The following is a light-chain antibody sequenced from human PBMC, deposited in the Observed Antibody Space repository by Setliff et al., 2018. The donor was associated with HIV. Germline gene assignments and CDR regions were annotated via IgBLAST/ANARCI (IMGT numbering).Light chain of an antibody. CDR1: SSDVGGYNY. CDR3: SSYAAGNTFV. Sequence: QSVLTQPASVSGSRGQSITISCTGTSSDVGGYNYVSWYQQHPGKAPKLMIYDVSNRPSGVSNRFSGSKSGNTASLTISGPQAEDEADYYCSSYAAGNTFVFGTGTKATVL. J-gene: IGLJ1*01. CDR2: DVS. V-gene: IGLV2-14*03.